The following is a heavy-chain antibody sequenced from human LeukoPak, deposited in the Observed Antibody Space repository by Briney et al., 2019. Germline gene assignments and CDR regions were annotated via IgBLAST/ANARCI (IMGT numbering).Heavy chain of an antibody. CDR3: ARDAYGGNSAEYSQY. D-gene: IGHD4-23*01. CDR2: ISYDGSNK. J-gene: IGHJ1*01. CDR1: GFTFSSYG. Sequence: PGRSLRLSCAASGFTFSSYGMHWVRQAPGKGLEWVAVISYDGSNKYYADSVKGRFTISRDNAKNSLYLQMNSLRAEDTAVYYCARDAYGGNSAEYSQYWGQGTLVTVSS. V-gene: IGHV3-30*03.